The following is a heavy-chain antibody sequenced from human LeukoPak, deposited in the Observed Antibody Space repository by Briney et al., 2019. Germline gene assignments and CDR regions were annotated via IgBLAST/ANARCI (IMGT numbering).Heavy chain of an antibody. CDR3: ARGTLGGSGRYYYYYMDV. V-gene: IGHV3-48*01. J-gene: IGHJ6*03. CDR2: ISSSSSTI. CDR1: GFTFNSYS. D-gene: IGHD3-10*01. Sequence: GGSLRLSCAASGFTFNSYSMNWVRQAPGKGLEWVSYISSSSSTIYYADSVKGRFTISRDNAKNSLYLQMNSLRAEDTAVYYCARGTLGGSGRYYYYYMDVWGKGTTATISS.